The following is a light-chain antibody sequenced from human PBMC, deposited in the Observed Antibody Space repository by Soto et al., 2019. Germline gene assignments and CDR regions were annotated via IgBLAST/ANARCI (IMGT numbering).Light chain of an antibody. CDR2: GAS. CDR1: QSVSSN. Sequence: EIVMTQSPATLYVSLGDRGTLSCRSSQSVSSNLAGYQQKPGQATRLLIXGASTRATGIPASFIGSGSGTEFTLTISSLQSEDFAVYYCQQYDNWPPAWTFGQGTKVDNK. CDR3: QQYDNWPPAWT. J-gene: IGKJ1*01. V-gene: IGKV3-15*01.